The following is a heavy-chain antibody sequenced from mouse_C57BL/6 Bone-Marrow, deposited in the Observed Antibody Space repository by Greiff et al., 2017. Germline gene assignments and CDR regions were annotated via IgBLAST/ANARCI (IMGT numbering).Heavy chain of an antibody. CDR3: AREVFSWFAY. V-gene: IGHV3-6*01. J-gene: IGHJ3*01. CDR2: ISYDGSN. CDR1: GYSITSGYY. Sequence: DVHLVESGPGLVKPSQSLSLTCSVTGYSITSGYYWNWIRQFPGNKLEWMGYISYDGSNNYNPSLKNRISITRDTSKNQFFLKLNSVTTEDTATYYCAREVFSWFAYWGQGTLVTVSA.